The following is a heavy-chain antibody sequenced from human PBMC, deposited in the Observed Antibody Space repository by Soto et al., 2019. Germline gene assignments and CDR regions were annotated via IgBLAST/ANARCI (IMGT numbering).Heavy chain of an antibody. D-gene: IGHD1-26*01. CDR1: EFTFSSSW. J-gene: IGHJ4*02. V-gene: IGHV3-74*01. Sequence: GGSLRLSCVASEFTFSSSWMHWVRQGPGKGLVWVSRINSDGSYINYADSVKGRFTTSRDNAKNMLYLQMNSLRAEDTALYYCVTGWADYWGQGALVTVSS. CDR2: INSDGSYI. CDR3: VTGWADY.